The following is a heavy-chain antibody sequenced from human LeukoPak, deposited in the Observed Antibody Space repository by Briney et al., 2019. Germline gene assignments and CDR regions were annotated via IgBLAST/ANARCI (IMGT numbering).Heavy chain of an antibody. V-gene: IGHV4-34*01. D-gene: IGHD3-3*01. CDR2: VNHSGST. CDR3: AREFTIFGVVIIENWFDP. J-gene: IGHJ5*02. Sequence: SETLSLTCAVYGGSFSGYYWSWIRQPPGKGLEWIGEVNHSGSTNYNPSLKSRVTISVDTSKNQFSLKLSSVTAADTAVYYCAREFTIFGVVIIENWFDPWDQGTLVTVSS. CDR1: GGSFSGYY.